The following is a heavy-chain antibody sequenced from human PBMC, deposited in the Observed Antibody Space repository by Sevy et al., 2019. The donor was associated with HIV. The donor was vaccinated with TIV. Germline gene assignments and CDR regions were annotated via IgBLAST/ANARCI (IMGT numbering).Heavy chain of an antibody. D-gene: IGHD7-27*01. V-gene: IGHV3-21*01. CDR3: ARHRLRESNWGFPADY. CDR2: ISSSSSYI. Sequence: GGSLRLSCAASGFTFSSYSMNWVRQAPGKGLEWVSSISSSSSYIYYADSVKGRFTISRDNAKNSLYLQMNSLRAEDTAVYYCARHRLRESNWGFPADYWGQGTLVTVSS. J-gene: IGHJ4*02. CDR1: GFTFSSYS.